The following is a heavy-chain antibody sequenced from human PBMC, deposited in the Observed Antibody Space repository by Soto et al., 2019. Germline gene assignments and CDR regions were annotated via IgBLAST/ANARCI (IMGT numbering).Heavy chain of an antibody. Sequence: QVQLVQSGAEMKKHGSSVKVSCQSSRGTFNTYAMNWVRQAPGQGPEWMGDISPMFGAANYAPKFQGRVTITADESTGTSYMQLSSLTSEDTALYFCAREVQVHTPAFVYWGQGTLVTVSS. CDR3: AREVQVHTPAFVY. V-gene: IGHV1-69*19. CDR1: RGTFNTYA. J-gene: IGHJ4*02. CDR2: ISPMFGAA. D-gene: IGHD3-10*01.